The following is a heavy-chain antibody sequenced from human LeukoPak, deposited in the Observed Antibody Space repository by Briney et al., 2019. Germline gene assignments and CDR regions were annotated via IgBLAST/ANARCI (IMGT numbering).Heavy chain of an antibody. CDR1: GGTFSSYA. D-gene: IGHD3-22*01. J-gene: IGHJ3*02. Sequence: ASVKVPCKASGGTFSSYAISWVRQAPGQGLEWMGRIIPILGIANYAQKFQGRVTITADKSTSTAYMELSSLRSEDTAVYYCARMYYYDSSGYYSSDAFDIWGQGTMVTVSS. CDR3: ARMYYYDSSGYYSSDAFDI. CDR2: IIPILGIA. V-gene: IGHV1-69*04.